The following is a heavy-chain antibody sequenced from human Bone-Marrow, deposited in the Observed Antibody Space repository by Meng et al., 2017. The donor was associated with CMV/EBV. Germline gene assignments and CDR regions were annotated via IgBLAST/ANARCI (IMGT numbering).Heavy chain of an antibody. J-gene: IGHJ6*02. CDR1: GFTFSSYE. V-gene: IGHV3-48*03. CDR3: AKSDHSNCGGPYYYYYGMDV. Sequence: GGSLRPSCAAFGFTFSSYEMNWVRQAPGKGLEWASGICSIVTILYYGDSVKARIIFSRDNAKNSLYLQMHSLRAEDTDLYYFAKSDHSNCGGPYYYYYGMDVWGQGTTVTVSS. D-gene: IGHD4-11*01. CDR2: ICSIVTIL.